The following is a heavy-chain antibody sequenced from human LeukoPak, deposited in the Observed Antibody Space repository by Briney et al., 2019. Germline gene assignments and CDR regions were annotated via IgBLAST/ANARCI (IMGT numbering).Heavy chain of an antibody. Sequence: SVKVSCKASGGTFSSYAISWVRQAPGQGLEWMGRIIPIFGTANYAQKFQGGVTITTDESTSTAYMELSSLRSEDTAVYYCARDLIAAAEEGAFDIWGQGTMVTVSS. D-gene: IGHD6-13*01. CDR2: IIPIFGTA. CDR1: GGTFSSYA. J-gene: IGHJ3*02. V-gene: IGHV1-69*05. CDR3: ARDLIAAAEEGAFDI.